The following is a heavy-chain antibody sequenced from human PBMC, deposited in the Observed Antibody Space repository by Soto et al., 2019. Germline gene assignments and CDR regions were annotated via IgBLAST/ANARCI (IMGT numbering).Heavy chain of an antibody. V-gene: IGHV4-31*03. J-gene: IGHJ5*02. CDR3: AKYGSRGYSGYDRAGWFDP. Sequence: SETLSLTCTVSGGSISSGGYYWSWIRQHPGKGLEWIGYIYYSGSTYYNPSLKSRVTISVDTSKNQFSLKLSSVTAADTAVYYCAKYGSRGYSGYDRAGWFDPWGQGTLVTVSS. CDR2: IYYSGST. D-gene: IGHD5-12*01. CDR1: GGSISSGGYY.